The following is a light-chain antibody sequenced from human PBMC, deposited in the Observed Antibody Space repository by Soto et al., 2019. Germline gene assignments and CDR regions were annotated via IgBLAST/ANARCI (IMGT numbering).Light chain of an antibody. CDR1: QSVGTN. CDR2: GAS. V-gene: IGKV3-15*01. J-gene: IGKJ5*01. CDR3: QQYNNWPLT. Sequence: DRVPTQSSVTLSVSPGESVTLSCRASQSVGTNLAWYQQKPGQAPRLLIYGASSRATGIPVRFSGSGSGTEFTLTISSLQSEDFAVYYCQQYNNWPLTFGQGTRLEIK.